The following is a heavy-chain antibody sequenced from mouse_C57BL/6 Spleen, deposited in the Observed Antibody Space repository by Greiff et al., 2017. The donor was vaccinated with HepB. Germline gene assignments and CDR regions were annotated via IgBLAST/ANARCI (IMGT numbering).Heavy chain of an antibody. J-gene: IGHJ2*01. CDR2: ISNGGGST. D-gene: IGHD2-4*01. CDR3: ARRYDYDEGYYFDY. V-gene: IGHV5-12*01. CDR1: GFTFSDYY. Sequence: EVMLVESGGGLVQPGGSLKLSCAASGFTFSDYYMYWVRQTPEKRLEWVAYISNGGGSTYYPDTVKGRFTISRDNAKNTLYLQMSRLKSEDTAMYYCARRYDYDEGYYFDYWGQGTTLTVSS.